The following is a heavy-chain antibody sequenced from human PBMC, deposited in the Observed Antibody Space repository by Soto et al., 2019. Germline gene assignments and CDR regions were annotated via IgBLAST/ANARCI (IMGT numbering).Heavy chain of an antibody. Sequence: QVQLVQSGAEVTKPGSSVKVSCKASGGTFSSYAISWVRQAPGQGLEWMGGIIPIFGTANYAEKFQGRVTITAYEAASTAYMELSSLRSEDTAVYYCARGLGYCSSTSCQFYYYYGMDVWGQGTTVTVSS. CDR3: ARGLGYCSSTSCQFYYYYGMDV. CDR2: IIPIFGTA. V-gene: IGHV1-69*01. CDR1: GGTFSSYA. J-gene: IGHJ6*02. D-gene: IGHD2-2*01.